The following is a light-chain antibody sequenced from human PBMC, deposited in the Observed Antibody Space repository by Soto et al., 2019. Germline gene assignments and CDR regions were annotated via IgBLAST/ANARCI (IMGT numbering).Light chain of an antibody. CDR3: QQYGRSPFT. J-gene: IGKJ3*01. Sequence: EIVLTQSPGTLSLSPGEIATLSCRASQSVSSNNLAWYQQRPGQAPRVVIYGASTRATGIPERFSGSGSGTDFTRTIRRLEPEDFAVYYCQQYGRSPFTFGPGTKVDIK. CDR1: QSVSSNN. CDR2: GAS. V-gene: IGKV3-20*01.